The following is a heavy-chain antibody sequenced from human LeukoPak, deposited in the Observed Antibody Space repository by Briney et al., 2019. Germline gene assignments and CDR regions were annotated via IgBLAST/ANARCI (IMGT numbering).Heavy chain of an antibody. J-gene: IGHJ5*02. V-gene: IGHV4-61*02. Sequence: SQTLSLTCTVSGGSISSGSYYWSWIRQPAGKGLEWIGRIYTSGSTNYNPSLKSRVTIPVDTSKNQFSLKLSSVTAADTAVYYCAKEIQLWGIVWFDPWGQGTLVTVSS. CDR3: AKEIQLWGIVWFDP. CDR1: GGSISSGSYY. CDR2: IYTSGST. D-gene: IGHD5-18*01.